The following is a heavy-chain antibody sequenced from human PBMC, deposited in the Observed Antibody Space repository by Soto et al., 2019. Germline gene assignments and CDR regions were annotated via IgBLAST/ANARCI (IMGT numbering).Heavy chain of an antibody. CDR2: ISSSTRYT. J-gene: IGHJ5*02. CDR3: ARGALYYYDSSGYSGSSFDP. CDR1: GFTFSSYS. Sequence: EVQLVESGGGLVKPGGSLRLSCAASGFTFSSYSMNWVRQAPGKGLEWVSSISSSTRYTYYADSLKGRFTISRDNAKNSLYLQMNSLRAEDTAGYYCARGALYYYDSSGYSGSSFDPWGQGTLVTVSS. V-gene: IGHV3-21*01. D-gene: IGHD3-22*01.